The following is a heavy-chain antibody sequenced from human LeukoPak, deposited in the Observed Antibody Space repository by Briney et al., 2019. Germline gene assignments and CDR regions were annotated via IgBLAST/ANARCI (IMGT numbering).Heavy chain of an antibody. V-gene: IGHV3-7*03. Sequence: GGSLRLSCAASGFKFSDSWMSWVRQAPGKGPEWVANIKPDGTEEHYVDSVKGRFTISRDNAKNSLYLQMNSLKTEDTAVYYCTTDGRRELPTRDYWGQGTLVTVSS. CDR2: IKPDGTEE. J-gene: IGHJ4*02. D-gene: IGHD1-26*01. CDR3: TTDGRRELPTRDY. CDR1: GFKFSDSW.